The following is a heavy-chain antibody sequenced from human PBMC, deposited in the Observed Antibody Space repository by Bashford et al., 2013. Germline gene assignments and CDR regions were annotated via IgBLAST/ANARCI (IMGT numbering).Heavy chain of an antibody. D-gene: IGHD3-10*01. J-gene: IGHJ5*02. CDR3: ASRRVRPLTYGSGSYYKGFDP. CDR1: VGPSVVTT. CDR2: INHSGST. Sequence: SETLSLTCAVYVGPSVVTTGAGSASPHGKGLEWIGEINHSGSTNYNPSLKSRVTISVDTSKNQFSLKLSSVTAADTAVYYCASRRVRPLTYGSGSYYKGFDPWGQGTLVTVSS. V-gene: IGHV4-34*01.